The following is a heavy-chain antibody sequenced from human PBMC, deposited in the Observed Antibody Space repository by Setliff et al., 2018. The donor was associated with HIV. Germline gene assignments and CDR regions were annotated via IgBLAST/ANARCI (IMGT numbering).Heavy chain of an antibody. D-gene: IGHD3-22*01. CDR2: ISTNNGNT. CDR3: AINNYYDSSSYSSPFDY. CDR1: GYTFTSYG. Sequence: ASVNVSCKASGYTFTSYGISWVRQAPGQGLEWMGWISTNNGNTIYAQKLQGRVTMTTDTSTTTGYMELRSLRSDDTAVYYCAINNYYDSSSYSSPFDYWGQGTLVTVSS. V-gene: IGHV1-18*01. J-gene: IGHJ4*02.